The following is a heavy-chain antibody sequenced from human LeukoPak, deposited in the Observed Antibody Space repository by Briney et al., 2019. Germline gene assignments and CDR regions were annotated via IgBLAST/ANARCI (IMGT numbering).Heavy chain of an antibody. J-gene: IGHJ4*02. CDR2: MSPNSGDT. CDR1: GGTFSSYA. D-gene: IGHD7-27*01. CDR3: VRTPPNWGFDY. Sequence: ASVKVSCKASGGTFSSYAISWVRQAPGQGLEWLGWMSPNSGDTGYAQKFQGRVTMTSDSSISTAYMELSSLRSEDTAIYYCVRTPPNWGFDYWGQGTPVTVSS. V-gene: IGHV1-8*02.